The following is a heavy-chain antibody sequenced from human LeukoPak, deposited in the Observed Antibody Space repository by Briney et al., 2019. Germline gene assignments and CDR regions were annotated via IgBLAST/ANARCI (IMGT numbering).Heavy chain of an antibody. CDR1: GFTFSSYA. Sequence: WGSLTLTCAASGFTFSSYAMNWVRQVPEKGLEWVSAISGNSSNANYADSVTGRFNFPFHNSNNTLYLQIISLRAEDTALYYCAKDGAKDDRTGSLADYFADWG. V-gene: IGHV3-23*01. D-gene: IGHD3-22*01. CDR2: ISGNSSNA. CDR3: AKDGAKDDRTGSLADYFAD. J-gene: IGHJ4*01.